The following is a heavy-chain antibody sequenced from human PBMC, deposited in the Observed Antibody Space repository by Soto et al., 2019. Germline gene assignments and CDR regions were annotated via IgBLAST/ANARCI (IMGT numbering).Heavy chain of an antibody. V-gene: IGHV3-30*18. CDR1: GFTFSNYG. J-gene: IGHJ4*02. CDR2: ISYDGSRE. CDR3: AKQDRGTYPMEWDYFDF. Sequence: QVQLVQSGGGVVQPGRSLRLSCAASGFTFSNYGMHWVRQTPGKGLEWVALISYDGSREYYGDSVRGRFTISRDSSKNTVFLQMNSLRTEDTAVYYCAKQDRGTYPMEWDYFDFWGQGTLVTVSS. D-gene: IGHD3-10*01.